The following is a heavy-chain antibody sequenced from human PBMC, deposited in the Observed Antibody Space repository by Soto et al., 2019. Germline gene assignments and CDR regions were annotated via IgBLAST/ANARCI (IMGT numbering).Heavy chain of an antibody. D-gene: IGHD3-22*01. CDR1: GFTFSGSA. CDR2: IRSKANSYAT. V-gene: IGHV3-73*01. J-gene: IGHJ4*02. Sequence: LRLSRAASGFTFSGSAMHWVRQASGKGLEWVGRIRSKANSYATAYAASVKGRFTISRDDSKNTAYLQMNSLKTEDTAVYYCTRHTYYYDSSGYYYGPFDYWGQGTLVTVSS. CDR3: TRHTYYYDSSGYYYGPFDY.